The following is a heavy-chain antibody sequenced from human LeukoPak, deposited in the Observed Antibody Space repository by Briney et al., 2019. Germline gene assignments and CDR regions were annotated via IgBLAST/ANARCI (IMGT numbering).Heavy chain of an antibody. V-gene: IGHV3-66*01. CDR3: ARAHDRGYYYGFDY. D-gene: IGHD3-22*01. Sequence: PGGSLRLSCAASGFTVSNNYMSWVRQAPGKGLEWVSVIYSGGNTYYADSVKDRFTMSRDNPKNTLYPQMNSLRAEDTAVYYCARAHDRGYYYGFDYWGQGTLVTVSS. J-gene: IGHJ4*02. CDR2: IYSGGNT. CDR1: GFTVSNNY.